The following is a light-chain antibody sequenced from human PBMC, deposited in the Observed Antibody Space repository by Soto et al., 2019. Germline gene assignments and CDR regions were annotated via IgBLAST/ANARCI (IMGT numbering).Light chain of an antibody. J-gene: IGLJ3*02. Sequence: QSVLTQPAPVSGSPGQSITISCTGTSSDVGGYNYVSWYQQHPGKAPKLMIYEVSNRPSGVSDRFSGSRSGNTASLTISGLQAEDESDYYCISYTSSSTWVFGGGTQLTVL. CDR1: SSDVGGYNY. CDR3: ISYTSSSTWV. V-gene: IGLV2-14*01. CDR2: EVS.